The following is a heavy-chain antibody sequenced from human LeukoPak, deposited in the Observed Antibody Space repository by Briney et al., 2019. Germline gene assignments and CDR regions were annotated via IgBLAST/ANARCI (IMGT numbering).Heavy chain of an antibody. J-gene: IGHJ6*02. CDR1: GGTFSSYA. CDR2: IIPILGIA. CDR3: AREVYGDYPYYYYGMDV. Sequence: SVKVSCKASGGTFSSYAISWVRQAPGQGLEWMGRIIPILGIANYAQKFQGRVTITADKSTSTAYMELSSLRSEDTAVYYCAREVYGDYPYYYYGMDVWGQGTTVTVSS. D-gene: IGHD4-17*01. V-gene: IGHV1-69*04.